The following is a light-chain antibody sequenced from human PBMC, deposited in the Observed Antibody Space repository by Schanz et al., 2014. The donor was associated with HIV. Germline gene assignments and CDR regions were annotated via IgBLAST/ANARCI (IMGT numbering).Light chain of an antibody. V-gene: IGLV2-11*01. CDR3: NSYSHSNTYV. Sequence: QSALTQPRSVSGSPGQSVTISCTGTSSDVGGYNYVSWYQQHPGKAPKLMIYDVSKRPSGVSNRFSGSKSGNTASLTISGLQPEDEADYYCNSYSHSNTYVFGSGTKLTVL. CDR1: SSDVGGYNY. CDR2: DVS. J-gene: IGLJ1*01.